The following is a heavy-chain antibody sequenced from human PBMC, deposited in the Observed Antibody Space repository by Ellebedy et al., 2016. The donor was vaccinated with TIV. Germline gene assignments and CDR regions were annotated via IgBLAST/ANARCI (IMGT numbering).Heavy chain of an antibody. CDR1: GYSISSGYY. D-gene: IGHD1-26*01. Sequence: MPSETLSLTCTVSGYSISSGYYWGWVRPPPGKGLEWNGYIYPSGATYYSPSLKSRVTISVETSKNQFSLNLNSVTAADTAVYYCPRGATVRLVMDWGQGTLVTVSS. CDR2: IYPSGAT. CDR3: PRGATVRLVMD. J-gene: IGHJ4*02. V-gene: IGHV4-38-2*02.